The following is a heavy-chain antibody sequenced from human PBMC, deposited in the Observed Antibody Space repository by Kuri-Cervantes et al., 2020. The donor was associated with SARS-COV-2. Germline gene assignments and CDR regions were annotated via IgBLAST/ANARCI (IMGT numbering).Heavy chain of an antibody. CDR3: ARARITIFGVVIENWFDP. D-gene: IGHD3-3*01. CDR2: MNPNSGNT. CDR1: GYTFTSYD. V-gene: IGHV1-8*01. Sequence: ASVKVSCKASGYTFTSYDINWVRQATGQGLEWMGWMNPNSGNTGYAQKFQGRVTMTRNTSISTAYMELSSLRSGDTAVYYCARARITIFGVVIENWFDPWGQGTLVTVSS. J-gene: IGHJ5*02.